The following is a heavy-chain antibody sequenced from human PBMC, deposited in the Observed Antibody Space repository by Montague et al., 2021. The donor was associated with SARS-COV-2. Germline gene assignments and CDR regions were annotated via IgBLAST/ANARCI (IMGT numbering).Heavy chain of an antibody. J-gene: IGHJ4*02. CDR3: ARFWSGYVDK. V-gene: IGHV4-59*01. D-gene: IGHD3-3*01. CDR1: GGSIRSYY. CDR2: IYYTGDT. Sequence: SETLSLTCSFSGGSIRSYYWSWIRLPPGKPLEWLGYIYYTGDTTHNPSLKGRVTLSVDTSRSQFSLTLTSVTAADTAVYFCARFWSGYVDKWSQGTLVTVSS.